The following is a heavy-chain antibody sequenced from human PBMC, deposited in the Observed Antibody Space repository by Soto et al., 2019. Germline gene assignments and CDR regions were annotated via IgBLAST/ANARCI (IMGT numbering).Heavy chain of an antibody. CDR3: ARDFGYYYDSSGYYRDSGYFDY. V-gene: IGHV1-69*13. J-gene: IGHJ4*02. D-gene: IGHD3-22*01. CDR1: GGTFSSYA. CDR2: IIPIFGTA. Sequence: ASVKVSCKASGGTFSSYAISWVRQAPGQGLEWMGGIIPIFGTANYAQKFQGRVTITADESTSTAYMELSSLRSEDTAVYYCARDFGYYYDSSGYYRDSGYFDYWGQGTLVTVSS.